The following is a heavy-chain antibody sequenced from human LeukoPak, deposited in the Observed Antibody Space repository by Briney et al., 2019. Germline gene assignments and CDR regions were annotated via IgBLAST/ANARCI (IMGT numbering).Heavy chain of an antibody. J-gene: IGHJ3*02. V-gene: IGHV4-59*01. Sequence: SETLSLTCTVSGGSISTYYWSWIRQPPGKGLEWIGYISYSGNTNYNPSLKSRVTMSVDTSKNQFSLKLSSVTAADTTVYYCARRRDYVWGSYRYAFDIWGQGTMVTVSS. CDR2: ISYSGNT. CDR1: GGSISTYY. CDR3: ARRRDYVWGSYRYAFDI. D-gene: IGHD3-16*02.